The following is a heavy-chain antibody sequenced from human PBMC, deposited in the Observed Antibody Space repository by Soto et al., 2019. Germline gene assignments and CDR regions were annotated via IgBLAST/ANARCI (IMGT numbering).Heavy chain of an antibody. CDR3: ARGLVGATQDAFDI. J-gene: IGHJ3*02. CDR2: INHSGST. CDR1: GGSFSGYY. V-gene: IGHV4-34*01. Sequence: SETLSLTCAVYGGSFSGYYWSWIRQPPGKGLEWIGEINHSGSTNYNPSLKSRVTISVDTSKNQFSLKLSSVTAADTAVYYCARGLVGATQDAFDIWGQGTMVTVSS. D-gene: IGHD1-26*01.